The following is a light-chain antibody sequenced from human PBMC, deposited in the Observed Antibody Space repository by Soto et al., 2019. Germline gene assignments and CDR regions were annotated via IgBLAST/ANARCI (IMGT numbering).Light chain of an antibody. CDR2: DAS. J-gene: IGKJ2*01. V-gene: IGKV1-5*01. Sequence: DIQMTQSPSTLSASVGDRVTITCRASQSISSWLAWYQQKPGKAPKLLIYDASILKGGVPSRFSGSGSGTEFTLPISSLQPDDFPSYHFQQYNSYSFTFGQGTKLEIK. CDR1: QSISSW. CDR3: QQYNSYSFT.